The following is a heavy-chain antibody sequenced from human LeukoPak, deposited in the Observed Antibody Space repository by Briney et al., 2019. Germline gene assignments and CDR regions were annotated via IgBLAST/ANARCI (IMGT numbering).Heavy chain of an antibody. CDR2: ISAYNGNT. Sequence: VASVKVSCKASGYTFTSYGISWVRQAPGQGLEWMGWISAYNGNTNYAQKLQGRVTMTTGTSTSTAYMELRSLRSDDTAVYYCARDGFCSSTSCYRTIFDYWGQGTLVTVSS. CDR1: GYTFTSYG. V-gene: IGHV1-18*01. CDR3: ARDGFCSSTSCYRTIFDY. J-gene: IGHJ4*02. D-gene: IGHD2-2*01.